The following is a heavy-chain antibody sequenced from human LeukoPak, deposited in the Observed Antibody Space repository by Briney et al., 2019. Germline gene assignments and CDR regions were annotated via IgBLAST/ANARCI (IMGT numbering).Heavy chain of an antibody. Sequence: PGGSLRLSCAASGFTFDDYAMHWVRQAPGKGLEWVSGISWNSGSIGYADSVKGRFTISRDNAKNSLYLQMNSLRAEDTALYYCARGPIYYDFWSGYWNDYWGQGTLVTVSS. V-gene: IGHV3-9*01. J-gene: IGHJ4*02. CDR1: GFTFDDYA. D-gene: IGHD3-3*01. CDR3: ARGPIYYDFWSGYWNDY. CDR2: ISWNSGSI.